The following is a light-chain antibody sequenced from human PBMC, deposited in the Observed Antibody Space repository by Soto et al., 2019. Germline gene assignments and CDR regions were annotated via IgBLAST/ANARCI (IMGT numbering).Light chain of an antibody. CDR3: TLWTTSTTMI. J-gene: IGLJ2*01. V-gene: IGLV2-14*03. CDR1: SSDIGAYNF. Sequence: QSALTQPASVSGSPGQSITISCTGTSSDIGAYNFVSWYQQHPGKAPKLMLYDVNIRPSGVSNRFSGSKSCNTASLTISGLQAEDEADYYCTLWTTSTTMIFGGGTKLTVL. CDR2: DVN.